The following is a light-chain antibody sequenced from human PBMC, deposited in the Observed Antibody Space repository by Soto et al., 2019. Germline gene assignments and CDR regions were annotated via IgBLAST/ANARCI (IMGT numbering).Light chain of an antibody. CDR1: RSVNRW. Sequence: DIEMTQFPSTLSASVGDRVNITCRASRSVNRWVAWHHQKPGRVPNVLIYDASKSESGVPSRFSDSGSGTEFTLTVSSLQPDDVGNYYCQHYNSLPYTFGQGTKLEMK. CDR2: DAS. CDR3: QHYNSLPYT. V-gene: IGKV1-5*01. J-gene: IGKJ2*01.